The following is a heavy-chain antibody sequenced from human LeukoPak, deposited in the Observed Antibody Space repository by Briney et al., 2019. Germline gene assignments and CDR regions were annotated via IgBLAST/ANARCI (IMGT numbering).Heavy chain of an antibody. J-gene: IGHJ4*02. Sequence: SETLSLTCAVYGGSFSGYYWSWIRQPPGKGLEWIGEINHSGSTNYNPSLKSRVTISVDTSKNQFSLKLSSVTAADTAVYYCARVGNYYDSSGYSWLIDYWGQGTLVTVSS. CDR2: INHSGST. V-gene: IGHV4-34*01. CDR1: GGSFSGYY. CDR3: ARVGNYYDSSGYSWLIDY. D-gene: IGHD3-22*01.